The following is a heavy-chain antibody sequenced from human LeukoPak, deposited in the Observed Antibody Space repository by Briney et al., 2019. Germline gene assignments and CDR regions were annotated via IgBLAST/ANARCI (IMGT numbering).Heavy chain of an antibody. J-gene: IGHJ6*03. CDR2: IWYDGSNK. Sequence: PGGSLGLSCAASGFTFSSCGMHWVRQAPGKGLEWVAVIWYDGSNKYYADSVKGRFTISRDNSKNTLYLQMNSLRAEDTAVYYCAKDRRDYYYYYMDVWGKGTTVTVSS. CDR1: GFTFSSCG. CDR3: AKDRRDYYYYYMDV. V-gene: IGHV3-33*06.